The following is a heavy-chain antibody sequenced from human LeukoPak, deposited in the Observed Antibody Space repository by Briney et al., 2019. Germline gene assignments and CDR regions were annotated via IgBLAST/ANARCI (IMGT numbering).Heavy chain of an antibody. CDR3: ARGHSGSYPSTFDY. J-gene: IGHJ4*02. CDR1: GYTFTSYD. D-gene: IGHD1-26*01. V-gene: IGHV1-18*01. CDR2: ISAYNGNT. Sequence: ASVKVSCKASGYTFTSYDINWVRQATGQGLEWMGWISAYNGNTNYAQKLQGRVTMTTDTSTSTAYMELRSLRSDDTAVYYCARGHSGSYPSTFDYWGQGTLVTVSS.